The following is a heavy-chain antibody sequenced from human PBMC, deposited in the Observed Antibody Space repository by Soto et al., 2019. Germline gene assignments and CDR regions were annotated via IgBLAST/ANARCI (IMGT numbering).Heavy chain of an antibody. V-gene: IGHV4-34*01. CDR1: GGSFSGYY. J-gene: IGHJ5*02. CDR2: ISHSGST. Sequence: SETLSLTCAVYGGSFSGYYWSWIRQPPGKGLEWIGEISHSGSTNYNPSLKSRVTISVDTSKNQFSLKLSSVTAADTAVYYCGRGTREFYVFWGVYYKRKSTWFDPGGQGTLVTVSS. D-gene: IGHD3-3*01. CDR3: GRGTREFYVFWGVYYKRKSTWFDP.